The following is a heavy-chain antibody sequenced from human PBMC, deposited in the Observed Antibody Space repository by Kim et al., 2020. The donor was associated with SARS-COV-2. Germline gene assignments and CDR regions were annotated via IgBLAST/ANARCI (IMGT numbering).Heavy chain of an antibody. CDR3: ATYNWNYLFAFDI. CDR1: GYSFTSYW. Sequence: GESLKISCKGSGYSFTSYWIGWVRQMPGKGLEWMGIIYPGDSDTRYSPSFQGQVTISADKSISTAYLQWSSLKASDTAMYYCATYNWNYLFAFDIWGQGTMVTVSS. V-gene: IGHV5-51*01. CDR2: IYPGDSDT. D-gene: IGHD1-7*01. J-gene: IGHJ3*02.